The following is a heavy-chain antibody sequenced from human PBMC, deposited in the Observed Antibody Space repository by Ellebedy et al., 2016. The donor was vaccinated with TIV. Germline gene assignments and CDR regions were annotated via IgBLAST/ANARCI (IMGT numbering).Heavy chain of an antibody. CDR2: VNTNTGNP. Sequence: ASVKVSCKASGYAISKFAMGWVRQAPGQGLESMGWVNTNTGNPKYAQGFSGRFVLSLDTSVNTAYLQISSLKAEDTAVYYCARFVTDYYYFYMDIWGKGTAVTVSS. CDR3: ARFVTDYYYFYMDI. CDR1: GYAISKFA. D-gene: IGHD2-21*02. V-gene: IGHV7-4-1*02. J-gene: IGHJ6*03.